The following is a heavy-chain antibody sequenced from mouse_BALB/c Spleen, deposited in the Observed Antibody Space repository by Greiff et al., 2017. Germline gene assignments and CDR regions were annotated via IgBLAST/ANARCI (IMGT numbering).Heavy chain of an antibody. J-gene: IGHJ3*01. CDR1: GYSITSDYA. CDR2: ISYSGST. D-gene: IGHD1-1*01. Sequence: DVKLQESGPGLVKPSQSLSLTCTVTGYSITSDYAWYWIRQFPGNKLEWMGYISYSGSTSYNPSLKSRISITRDTSKNQFFLQLNSVTTEDTATYYCARGDGSSSAWFAYWGQGTLVTVSA. V-gene: IGHV3-2*02. CDR3: ARGDGSSSAWFAY.